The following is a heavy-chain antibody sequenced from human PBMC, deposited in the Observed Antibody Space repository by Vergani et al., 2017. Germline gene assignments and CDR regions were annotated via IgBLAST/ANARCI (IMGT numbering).Heavy chain of an antibody. CDR3: GRDVPYYDFWSGYEPYNWFDP. D-gene: IGHD3-3*01. CDR1: GYTFTSYG. J-gene: IGHJ5*02. Sequence: QVQLVQSGAEVKKPGASVTVSCKASGYTFTSYGISWVRQATGQGLEWMGWISAYNGNTNYAQQLQGRVTMTTDTSTSTAYMELRSLRSDDTAVYYCGRDVPYYDFWSGYEPYNWFDPWGQGTLVTVSS. CDR2: ISAYNGNT. V-gene: IGHV1-18*01.